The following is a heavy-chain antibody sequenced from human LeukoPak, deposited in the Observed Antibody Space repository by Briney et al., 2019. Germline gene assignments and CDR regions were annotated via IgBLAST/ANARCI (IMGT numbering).Heavy chain of an antibody. D-gene: IGHD2/OR15-2a*01. J-gene: IGHJ4*02. V-gene: IGHV3-53*01. CDR2: ISNGGDP. CDR1: GFVVTANY. CDR3: ALLSGGTFDY. Sequence: PGGSLTLSCAASGFVVTANYLAWARQAPGKGLEWVSTISNGGDPFYVGSVKGRSTISRDESTNTFSLQLDSLRVEDMGVYYCALLSGGTFDYWGQGTQVTVAS.